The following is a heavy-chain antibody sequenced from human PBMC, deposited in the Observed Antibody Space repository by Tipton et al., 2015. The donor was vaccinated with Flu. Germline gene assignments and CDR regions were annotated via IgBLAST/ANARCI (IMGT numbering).Heavy chain of an antibody. V-gene: IGHV4-39*01. D-gene: IGHD3-10*01. CDR1: GGSISSSSYY. J-gene: IGHJ3*02. Sequence: TLSLTCTVSGGSISSSSYYWGWIRQPPGKGLEWIGSIYYSGSTYYNPSLKSRVTISIDTSKNQFSLKLSSVTAADTAVYYCARQRGKQTAPILLWFGELDAFDIWGQGTMVTVSS. CDR3: ARQRGKQTAPILLWFGELDAFDI. CDR2: IYYSGST.